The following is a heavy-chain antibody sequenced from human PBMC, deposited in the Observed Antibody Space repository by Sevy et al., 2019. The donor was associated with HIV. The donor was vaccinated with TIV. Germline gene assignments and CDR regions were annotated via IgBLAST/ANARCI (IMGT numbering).Heavy chain of an antibody. V-gene: IGHV3-23*01. CDR3: AREGCSKPHDY. J-gene: IGHJ4*02. Sequence: GGSLRLSCAASGFTFSNYAMSWVRQAPGKGLVWVSTFSFGCGKINYADSVKGRFTISRDNSKNTLYLQMNSLGAEDTALYYCAREGCSKPHDYWGQGTLVTVSS. CDR1: GFTFSNYA. D-gene: IGHD2-2*01. CDR2: FSFGCGKI.